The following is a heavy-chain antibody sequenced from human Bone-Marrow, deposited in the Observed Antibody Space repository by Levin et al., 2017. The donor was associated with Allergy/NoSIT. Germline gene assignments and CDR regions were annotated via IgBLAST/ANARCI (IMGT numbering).Heavy chain of an antibody. CDR1: GFSLSTSGVG. V-gene: IGHV2-5*02. D-gene: IGHD4/OR15-4a*01. CDR3: AHSSSLPRNYYYYYGMDV. Sequence: QTLSLTCTFSGFSLSTSGVGVGWIRQPPGKALEWLALIYWDDDKRYSPSLKSRLTITKDTSKNQVVLTMTNMDPVDTATYYCAHSSSLPRNYYYYYGMDVWGQGTTVTVSS. CDR2: IYWDDDK. J-gene: IGHJ6*02.